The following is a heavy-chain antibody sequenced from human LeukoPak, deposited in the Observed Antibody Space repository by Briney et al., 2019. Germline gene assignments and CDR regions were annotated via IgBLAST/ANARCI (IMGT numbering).Heavy chain of an antibody. CDR1: GFTFSSYS. Sequence: GGSLRLSCTASGFTFSSYSMNWVRQAPGKGLEWVSSITSSSDYVYYADSVKGRFTISRGNAENSLHLQMNSLRADDTAVYYCAREFKSGYGMWAWGQGTLVTVSS. D-gene: IGHD5-18*01. CDR2: ITSSSDYV. CDR3: AREFKSGYGMWA. V-gene: IGHV3-21*01. J-gene: IGHJ5*02.